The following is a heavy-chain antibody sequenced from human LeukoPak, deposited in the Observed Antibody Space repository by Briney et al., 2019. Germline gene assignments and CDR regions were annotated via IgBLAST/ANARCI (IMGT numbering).Heavy chain of an antibody. CDR1: GFTFSTYW. CDR2: IRQEGSEK. CDR3: ARGYCSGGSCYSKVLDV. D-gene: IGHD2-15*01. V-gene: IGHV3-7*05. Sequence: GGSLRLSCAASGFTFSTYWMSWVRQAPGKGLEWVANIRQEGSEKYCVDSVKGRFTLSRDNAKNSLYLQMNSLRAEDTAMYYCARGYCSGGSCYSKVLDVWGQGTTVTVSS. J-gene: IGHJ6*02.